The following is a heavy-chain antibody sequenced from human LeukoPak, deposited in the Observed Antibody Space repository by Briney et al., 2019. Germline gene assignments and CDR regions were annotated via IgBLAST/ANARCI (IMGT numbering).Heavy chain of an antibody. Sequence: GRSLRLSCAASGFTFSSYGMHWVRQAPGKGLEWVAVISYDGSNKYYADSVKGRFTISRDNSKNTLYLQMNSLRAEDTAVYYCAEDRGDGYNSHYYYGMDVWGQGTTVTVSS. CDR2: ISYDGSNK. CDR3: AEDRGDGYNSHYYYGMDV. J-gene: IGHJ6*02. D-gene: IGHD5-24*01. CDR1: GFTFSSYG. V-gene: IGHV3-30*18.